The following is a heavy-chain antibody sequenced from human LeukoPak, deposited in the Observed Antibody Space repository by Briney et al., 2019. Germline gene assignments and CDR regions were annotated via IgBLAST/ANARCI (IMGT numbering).Heavy chain of an antibody. D-gene: IGHD4-17*01. Sequence: GGSLRLSCAASGFTFSSYSMNWVRQAPGKGLEWVSSISSSSSYIYYADSVKGRFTISRDNAKNSLYLQMNSLRAEDTAIYYCASEAYSSYGDYFKYWGQGTLVTVSS. CDR1: GFTFSSYS. CDR2: ISSSSSYI. J-gene: IGHJ4*02. V-gene: IGHV3-21*04. CDR3: ASEAYSSYGDYFKY.